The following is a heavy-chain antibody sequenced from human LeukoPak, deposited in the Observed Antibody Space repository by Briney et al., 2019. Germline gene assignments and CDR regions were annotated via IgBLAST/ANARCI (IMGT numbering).Heavy chain of an antibody. CDR1: GGSISSSSYY. CDR2: IYYSGSL. V-gene: IGHV4-39*01. Sequence: PSETLSLTCTVSGGSISSSSYYWGWIRQPPGKGLKWIGSIYYSGSLYYNPSLKSRVTISVDTSKNQFSLKLSSVTAADTAVYYCARQDYSNEEEGVGFDYWGQGTLVTVSS. D-gene: IGHD4-11*01. J-gene: IGHJ4*02. CDR3: ARQDYSNEEEGVGFDY.